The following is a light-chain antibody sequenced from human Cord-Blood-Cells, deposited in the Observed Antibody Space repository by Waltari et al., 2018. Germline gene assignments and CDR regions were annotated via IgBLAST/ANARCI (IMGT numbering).Light chain of an antibody. V-gene: IGLV2-23*01. CDR1: SSDVGSYNL. CDR3: CSYAGSSTLV. CDR2: EGS. Sequence: QSALTQPASVSGSPGQSITISCTGTSSDVGSYNLVSWYQQHPGKAPQLMVYEGSKRPSGVSNRFSGSTSGNTASLTISGLQAEDEADYYCCSYAGSSTLVFGGGTKLTVL. J-gene: IGLJ3*02.